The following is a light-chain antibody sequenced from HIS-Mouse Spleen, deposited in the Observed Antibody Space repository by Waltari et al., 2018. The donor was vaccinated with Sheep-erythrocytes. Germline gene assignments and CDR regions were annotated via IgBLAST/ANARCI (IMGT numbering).Light chain of an antibody. Sequence: SYELTQPLSVSVALGQTARITCGGNNIGSKNVHWYQQKPGQAPVLVIYRDSNRPSGIPGRLSGSNSGNTATLTISRAQAGDEADYYCQVWDSSTAVFGGGTKLTVL. CDR3: QVWDSSTAV. J-gene: IGLJ2*01. CDR2: RDS. V-gene: IGLV3-9*01. CDR1: NIGSKN.